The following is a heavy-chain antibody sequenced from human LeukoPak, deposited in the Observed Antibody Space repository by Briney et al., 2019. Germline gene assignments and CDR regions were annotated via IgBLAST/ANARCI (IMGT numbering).Heavy chain of an antibody. J-gene: IGHJ2*01. V-gene: IGHV4-59*01. CDR2: IYYSGST. CDR3: ARGWELLNSDWYFDL. D-gene: IGHD1-26*01. Sequence: SETLSLTCTVSGGSISSYYWSWIRQPPGKGLEWIGYIYYSGSTNYNPSLKSRVTISVDTSKNQFSLKLSSVTAADTAVYYCARGWELLNSDWYFDLWGRGTLVTVSS. CDR1: GGSISSYY.